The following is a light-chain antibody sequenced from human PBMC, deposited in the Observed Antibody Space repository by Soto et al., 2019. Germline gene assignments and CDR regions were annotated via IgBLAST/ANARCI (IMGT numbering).Light chain of an antibody. CDR1: QSVSSNY. V-gene: IGKV3-20*01. J-gene: IGKJ4*01. CDR2: GAS. Sequence: DIVLTQSPGTLSLSPGERATLSCRASQSVSSNYLAWYQQKPGQAPRLLIFGASSRATGIPDRFSGSGSGTDFTLTISRLEPEDFAVYFCQQYLRSQLTFGGGTKV. CDR3: QQYLRSQLT.